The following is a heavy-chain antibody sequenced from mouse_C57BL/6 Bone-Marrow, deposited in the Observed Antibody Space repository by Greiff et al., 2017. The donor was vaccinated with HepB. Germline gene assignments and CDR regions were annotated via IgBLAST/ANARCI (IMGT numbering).Heavy chain of an antibody. J-gene: IGHJ2*01. D-gene: IGHD1-1*01. Sequence: QVQLKQPGAELVKPGASVKLSCKASGYTFTSYWMQWVKQRPGQGLEWIGEIDPSDSYTNYNQKFKGKATLTVDTSSSTAYMQLSSLTSEDSAVYYCARYPYGGYWGQGTTLTVSS. CDR3: ARYPYGGY. V-gene: IGHV1-50*01. CDR1: GYTFTSYW. CDR2: IDPSDSYT.